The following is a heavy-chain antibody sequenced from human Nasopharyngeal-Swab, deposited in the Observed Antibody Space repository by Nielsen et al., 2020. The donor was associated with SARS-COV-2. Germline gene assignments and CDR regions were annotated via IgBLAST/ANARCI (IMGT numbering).Heavy chain of an antibody. J-gene: IGHJ4*02. D-gene: IGHD6-6*01. V-gene: IGHV3-30*18. CDR2: ISFDGTDK. Sequence: GGSLRLSCAASGFTFSRYGMHWVHQAPGKGLEWVAFISFDGTDKYYADSVKGRLTISRDNSKNTLSLQMNSLKFEDTAVYYCAKDEDSSPSQRGYWGQGTLVTVSS. CDR1: GFTFSRYG. CDR3: AKDEDSSPSQRGY.